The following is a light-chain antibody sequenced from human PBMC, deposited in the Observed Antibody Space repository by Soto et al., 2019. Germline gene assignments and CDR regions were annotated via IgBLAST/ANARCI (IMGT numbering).Light chain of an antibody. CDR3: QRYNGYSRT. V-gene: IGKV1-5*01. CDR2: DAS. Sequence: DIQMTQSPSTLSASVGGRVTITCRASQSISTWLAWYQQKPGKVPKVLIYDASSLESGVPSRFSGSGSGTQFTLTISSLQPDDFATYYCQRYNGYSRTFGQGTKVDIK. CDR1: QSISTW. J-gene: IGKJ1*01.